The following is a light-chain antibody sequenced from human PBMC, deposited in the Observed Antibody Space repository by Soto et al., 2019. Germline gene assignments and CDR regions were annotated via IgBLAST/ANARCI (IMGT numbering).Light chain of an antibody. CDR1: SSDVGGYNY. J-gene: IGLJ3*02. Sequence: QSALTQPASVSGSPGQSITISCTGTSSDVGGYNYVSWYQQHPGKVPKLIIYDVTNRPSGVSNRFSGSKSGNTASLTISGLQAEDEADYFCKSYINPASLVFGGGTKVTVL. V-gene: IGLV2-14*01. CDR3: KSYINPASLV. CDR2: DVT.